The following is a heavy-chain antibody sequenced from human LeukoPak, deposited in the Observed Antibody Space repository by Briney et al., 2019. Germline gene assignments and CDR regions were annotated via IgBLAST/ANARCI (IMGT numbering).Heavy chain of an antibody. Sequence: GGSLRLSCAASGSTFSSYSMNWVRQAPGKGLEWVSSISSSSSYIYYADSVKGRFTISRDNAKNSLYLQMNSLRAEDTAVYYCARAATYYDFWSGRNPPDYFDYWGQGTLVTVSS. CDR1: GSTFSSYS. V-gene: IGHV3-21*01. CDR3: ARAATYYDFWSGRNPPDYFDY. J-gene: IGHJ4*02. CDR2: ISSSSSYI. D-gene: IGHD3-3*01.